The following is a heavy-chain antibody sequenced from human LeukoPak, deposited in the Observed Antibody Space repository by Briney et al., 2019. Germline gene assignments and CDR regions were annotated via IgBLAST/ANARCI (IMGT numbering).Heavy chain of an antibody. J-gene: IGHJ6*03. CDR1: GGSISSSSYY. CDR2: IYYSGST. D-gene: IGHD2-15*01. V-gene: IGHV4-39*07. Sequence: SETLSLTCTVSGGSISSSSYYWGWIRQPPGKGLEWIGSIYYSGSTYYNPSLKSRVTISVDTSKNQFSLKLSSVTAADTAVYYCARGGCSGGSCYPGHYYYMDVWGKGTTVTVSS. CDR3: ARGGCSGGSCYPGHYYYMDV.